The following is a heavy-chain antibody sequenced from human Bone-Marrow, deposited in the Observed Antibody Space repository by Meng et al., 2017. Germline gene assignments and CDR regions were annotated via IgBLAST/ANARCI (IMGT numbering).Heavy chain of an antibody. D-gene: IGHD6-19*01. V-gene: IGHV3-7*01. CDR1: GFTFSSYW. Sequence: GESLKISCAASGFTFSSYWMSWVRQAPGKGLEWVANIKQDGSEKYYVDSVKGRFTISRDNAKNSLYLQMNSLRAEDTAVYYCARTGYSSGWYLYGMDVWGQGTTVTVSS. J-gene: IGHJ6*02. CDR2: IKQDGSEK. CDR3: ARTGYSSGWYLYGMDV.